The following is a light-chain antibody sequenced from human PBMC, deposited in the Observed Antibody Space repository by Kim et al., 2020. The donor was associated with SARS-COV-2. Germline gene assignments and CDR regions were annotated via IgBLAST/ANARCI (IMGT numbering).Light chain of an antibody. Sequence: SASVGDWVTITFRASQGISNYVAWFQQKPGKVPNRLIYAASIFHSGIPSRFSGSGSGTEFTLTISSLQPEDFATYYCLQHQTYPYTSGQGTKLEI. J-gene: IGKJ2*01. V-gene: IGKV1-17*03. CDR3: LQHQTYPYT. CDR2: AAS. CDR1: QGISNY.